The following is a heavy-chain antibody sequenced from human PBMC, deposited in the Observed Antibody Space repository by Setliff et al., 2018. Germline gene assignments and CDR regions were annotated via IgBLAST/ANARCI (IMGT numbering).Heavy chain of an antibody. CDR3: ARASRYGTIKYRGDYYMDV. CDR2: INTNTGNP. J-gene: IGHJ6*03. CDR1: GYTFVNYG. V-gene: IGHV7-4-1*02. D-gene: IGHD5-12*01. Sequence: ASVKVSCKASGYTFVNYGVSWVRQAPGQGPEWMGWINTNTGNPSYAQGFTGRFVFSLDTSVSTAYLQISSLKADDTAVYYCARASRYGTIKYRGDYYMDVWGKGTTVTVSS.